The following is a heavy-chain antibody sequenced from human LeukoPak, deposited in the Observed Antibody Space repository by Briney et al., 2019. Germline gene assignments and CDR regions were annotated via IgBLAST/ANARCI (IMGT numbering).Heavy chain of an antibody. Sequence: PSETLSLTCTVSGVSISSFYCSWIRQPPGKGLEWIGYIYYSGSTNYNPALKSRVTISVDTSKNQFSLKLRSVTAADTAVYYCARHGSSGSGNYLAYWGQGTLVTVSP. CDR3: ARHGSSGSGNYLAY. J-gene: IGHJ4*02. D-gene: IGHD3-10*01. CDR2: IYYSGST. CDR1: GVSISSFY. V-gene: IGHV4-59*08.